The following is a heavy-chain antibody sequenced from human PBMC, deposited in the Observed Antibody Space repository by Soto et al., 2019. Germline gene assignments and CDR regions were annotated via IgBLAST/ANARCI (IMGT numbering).Heavy chain of an antibody. CDR1: GGSIRSSHW. J-gene: IGHJ5*02. V-gene: IGHV4-4*02. CDR3: ARDKATVGGYNLYDP. CDR2: IYHSGST. D-gene: IGHD3-16*01. Sequence: PSETLSLTCTVSGGSIRSSHWWSWVRQPPGKGLERIGEIYHSGSTNLDPSLKSRVTLSVDKSKNQFSLKLTSVTAADTAVYYCARDKATVGGYNLYDPWGHGILVTVSS.